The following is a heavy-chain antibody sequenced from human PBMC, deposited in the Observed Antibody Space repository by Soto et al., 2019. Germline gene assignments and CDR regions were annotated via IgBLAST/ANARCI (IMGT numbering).Heavy chain of an antibody. D-gene: IGHD3-3*01. J-gene: IGHJ6*02. CDR3: ARVNDFWSGYSPRDYGMDV. V-gene: IGHV3-7*01. CDR1: GFTFSTYW. Sequence: EVRLVESGGALVQPGESLRLSCAASGFTFSTYWMSWARQAPGKGLEWVANIKQDGSEKYYVDSVKGRFTISRDNAKNSLYLQMNSLRAEDTAVYYCARVNDFWSGYSPRDYGMDVWGQGTTVTVSS. CDR2: IKQDGSEK.